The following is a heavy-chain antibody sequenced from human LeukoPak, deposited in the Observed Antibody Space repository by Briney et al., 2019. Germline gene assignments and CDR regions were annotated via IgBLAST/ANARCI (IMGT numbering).Heavy chain of an antibody. D-gene: IGHD1-26*01. CDR1: GGSFSGYY. CDR2: INHSGST. V-gene: IGHV4-34*01. Sequence: SETLSLTCAVYGGSFSGYYWSWIRQPPGKGLEWIGEINHSGSTNYNPSLKSRVTISVDTSKNQFSLKLSSVTAADTAVYYCARVGATRNFAYWGQGTLVTVSS. J-gene: IGHJ4*02. CDR3: ARVGATRNFAY.